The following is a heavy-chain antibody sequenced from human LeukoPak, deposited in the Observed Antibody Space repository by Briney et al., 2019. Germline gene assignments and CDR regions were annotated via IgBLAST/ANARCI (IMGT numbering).Heavy chain of an antibody. Sequence: SAPLSLTCSLTGESFSRYYWSWIRQAPGKGLEWIGEIHHNGSPEINQSGNRNYNPSLKSRVTISVDTSKNQFSLRLTSVTAADTAVYYCARDNYDTSFDYWSQGILVTVSS. CDR2: IHHNGSPEINQSGNR. CDR1: GESFSRYY. V-gene: IGHV4-34*01. D-gene: IGHD3-22*01. CDR3: ARDNYDTSFDY. J-gene: IGHJ4*02.